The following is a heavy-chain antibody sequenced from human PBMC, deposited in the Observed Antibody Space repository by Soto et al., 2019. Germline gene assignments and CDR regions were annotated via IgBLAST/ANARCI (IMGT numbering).Heavy chain of an antibody. Sequence: EVQLLESGGGLVQPGGSLRLSCAASGFTFSSYAMSWVRQAPGKGLEWVSAISGSGGSTYYADSVKGRFTISRDNSKNTLYLKMNSLRAEDTAVYYCAKDGRYYYYGMDVWGQGTTVTVSS. V-gene: IGHV3-23*01. J-gene: IGHJ6*02. CDR2: ISGSGGST. CDR3: AKDGRYYYYGMDV. CDR1: GFTFSSYA.